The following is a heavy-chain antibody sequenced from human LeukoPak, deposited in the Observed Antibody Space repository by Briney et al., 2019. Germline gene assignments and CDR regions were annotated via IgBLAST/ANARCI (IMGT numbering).Heavy chain of an antibody. Sequence: GSLRLSCTASGFTFGDYAMSWFRQAPGKGLEWVGFIRSKAYGGTTKYAASVKGRFTISRDDSKSIAYLQMNSLKTEDTAVYYCTRDGRYCSGGSCYGIWFDPWGQGTLVTVSS. J-gene: IGHJ5*02. CDR2: IRSKAYGGTT. V-gene: IGHV3-49*03. CDR3: TRDGRYCSGGSCYGIWFDP. CDR1: GFTFGDYA. D-gene: IGHD2-15*01.